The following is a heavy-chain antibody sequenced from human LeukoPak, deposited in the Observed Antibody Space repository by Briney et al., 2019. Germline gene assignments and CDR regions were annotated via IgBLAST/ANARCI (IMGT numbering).Heavy chain of an antibody. V-gene: IGHV4-59*01. CDR2: VYYTGST. J-gene: IGHJ6*02. CDR3: ARVPVYYGMDV. Sequence: PSETLSLTCTVSGASTSSFYWSWIRQPPGKGLEFIGYVYYTGSTNYTPSLESRVTISLDTSKNEFSLKMSSVTAADTAVYYCARVPVYYGMDVWGQGTTVTVSS. CDR1: GASTSSFY.